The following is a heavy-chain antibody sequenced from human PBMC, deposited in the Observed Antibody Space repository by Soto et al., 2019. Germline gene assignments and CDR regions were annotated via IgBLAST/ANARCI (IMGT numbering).Heavy chain of an antibody. D-gene: IGHD2-15*01. CDR3: VRDGRAYSLEY. J-gene: IGHJ4*02. Sequence: EVQLVESGGGLVQPGGSLRLSCAASGFTVSGNFWSWFRRAPGKGLEWVSVIYSGDSTYYADSVKGRFTISRDNSKNTLYLQMNSLRVEDTAVYYCVRDGRAYSLEYWGQGTLVTVSS. V-gene: IGHV3-66*01. CDR2: IYSGDST. CDR1: GFTVSGNF.